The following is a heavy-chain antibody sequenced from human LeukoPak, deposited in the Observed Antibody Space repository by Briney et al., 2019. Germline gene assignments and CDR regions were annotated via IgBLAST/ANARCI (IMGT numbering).Heavy chain of an antibody. J-gene: IGHJ4*02. CDR2: IYYSGST. V-gene: IGHV4-39*01. CDR3: ARHSIPLFDY. Sequence: SETLSLTCTVSGGSISSSSYYWGWIRRPPGKGLEWIGSIYYSGSTYYNPSLKSRVTISVDTSKNQFSLKLSSVTAADTAVYYCARHSIPLFDYWGQGTLVTVSS. CDR1: GGSISSSSYY. D-gene: IGHD2-21*01.